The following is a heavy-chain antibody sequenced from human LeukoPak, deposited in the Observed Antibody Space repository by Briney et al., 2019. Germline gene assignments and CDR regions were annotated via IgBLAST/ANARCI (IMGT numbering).Heavy chain of an antibody. D-gene: IGHD5-24*01. Sequence: GGSLRLSCAASGFTFSSYWMSWVRQAPGKGLEWVANIKQDGSEKYYVDSVKGRFTIPRDNAKNSLYLQMNSLRAEDTAVYYCAREEILDGDYGMDVWGQGTTVTVSS. CDR3: AREEILDGDYGMDV. J-gene: IGHJ6*02. CDR2: IKQDGSEK. V-gene: IGHV3-7*01. CDR1: GFTFSSYW.